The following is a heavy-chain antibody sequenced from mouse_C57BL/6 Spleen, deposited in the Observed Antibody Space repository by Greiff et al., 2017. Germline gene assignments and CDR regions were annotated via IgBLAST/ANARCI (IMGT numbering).Heavy chain of an antibody. J-gene: IGHJ2*01. CDR1: GYTFTDYY. CDR2: INPYNGGT. CDR3: ASAGHSTWYFDY. Sequence: EVQLQESGPVLVKPGASVKMSCKASGYTFTDYYMNWVKQSHGKSLEWIGVINPYNGGTSYNQKFKGKATLTVDKSSSTAYMELNSLTSEDSAVYYCASAGHSTWYFDYWGQGTTLTVSS. V-gene: IGHV1-19*01. D-gene: IGHD5-1*01.